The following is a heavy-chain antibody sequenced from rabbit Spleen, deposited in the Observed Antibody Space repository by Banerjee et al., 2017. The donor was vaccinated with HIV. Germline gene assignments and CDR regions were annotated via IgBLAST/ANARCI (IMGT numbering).Heavy chain of an antibody. V-gene: IGHV1S45*01. J-gene: IGHJ6*01. Sequence: QEQLEESGGDLVKPEGSLTLTCTASGFSFTYGYVMSWVRQAPGKGLEWIASINSFTGRPVYAAWAKDRFTISKASWTTVTLQMTSLTAADTATYFCARDTGTSFSTYGMDLWGQGTLVTVS. CDR1: GFSFTYGYV. CDR3: ARDTGTSFSTYGMDL. D-gene: IGHD7-1*01. CDR2: INSFTGRP.